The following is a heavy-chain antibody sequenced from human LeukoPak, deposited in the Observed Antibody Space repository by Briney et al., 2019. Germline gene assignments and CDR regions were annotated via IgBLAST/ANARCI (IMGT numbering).Heavy chain of an antibody. CDR3: ARDGLLWFGEDRSFDY. J-gene: IGHJ4*02. V-gene: IGHV1-2*02. D-gene: IGHD3-10*01. CDR2: INPNSGGT. CDR1: GYTFTGYY. Sequence: AASVKVSCKASGYTFTGYYMHWVRQAPGQGLEWMGWINPNSGGTNYAQKFQGRVTMTRDTSISTAYMELSRLRSDDTAVYYCARDGLLWFGEDRSFDYWGQGTLVSVSS.